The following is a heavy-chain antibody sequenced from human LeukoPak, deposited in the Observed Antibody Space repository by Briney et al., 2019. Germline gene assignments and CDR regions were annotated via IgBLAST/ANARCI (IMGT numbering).Heavy chain of an antibody. CDR1: GFTFTTSA. D-gene: IGHD6-13*01. CDR2: ITGSGGNT. V-gene: IGHV3-23*01. J-gene: IGHJ4*02. CDR3: AKDVDVAATGYYFDL. Sequence: GGSLRLSCAASGFTFTTSAMVWVRQAPGKGHEWVSGITGSGGNTYYADSVMGRFTISRDNSKNTLYLQMSSLRAEDTAIYYCAKDVDVAATGYYFDLWGQGTLVTVSS.